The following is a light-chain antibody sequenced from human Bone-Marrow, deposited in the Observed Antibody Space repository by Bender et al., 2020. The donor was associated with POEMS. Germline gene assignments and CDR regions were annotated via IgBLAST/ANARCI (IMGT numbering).Light chain of an antibody. J-gene: IGLJ3*02. V-gene: IGLV1-47*01. CDR1: ASNIGIYY. Sequence: QSVLTQPPSVSEAPGQRVTISCSGSASNIGIYYVHWYQQLPGMAPKLLLYKNDQRPSGVPDRFSGFKSGTSASLAIRGLRSEDEADYYCSAWDDSLSGWVFGGGTKLTVL. CDR3: SAWDDSLSGWV. CDR2: KND.